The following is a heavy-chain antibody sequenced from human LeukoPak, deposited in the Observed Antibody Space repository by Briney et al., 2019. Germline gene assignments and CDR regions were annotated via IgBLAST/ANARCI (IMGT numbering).Heavy chain of an antibody. CDR1: GGSISSGDYY. Sequence: SETLSLTCTVSGGSISSGDYYWSWIRQPPGKGLEWIGYIYYSRSTYYNPSLKSRVTISVDTSKNQFSLKLSSVTAADTAVYYCASGISPLSYGSGSYRYWGQGTLVTVS. CDR3: ASGISPLSYGSGSYRY. D-gene: IGHD3-10*01. J-gene: IGHJ4*02. V-gene: IGHV4-30-4*01. CDR2: IYYSRST.